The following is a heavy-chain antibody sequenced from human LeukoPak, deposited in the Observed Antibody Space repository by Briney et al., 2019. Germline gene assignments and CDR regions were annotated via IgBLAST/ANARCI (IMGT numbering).Heavy chain of an antibody. CDR3: ARARYGDYAFDY. J-gene: IGHJ4*01. Sequence: GASVKVSCKASGYTFTSFDINRVRQATGQGLEWMGWMNPNSGNTGYAQKFQGRVTMTRNTSISTAYMELSSLRSEDTAVYYCARARYGDYAFDYWGQGTLVTVSS. V-gene: IGHV1-8*01. CDR2: MNPNSGNT. D-gene: IGHD4-17*01. CDR1: GYTFTSFD.